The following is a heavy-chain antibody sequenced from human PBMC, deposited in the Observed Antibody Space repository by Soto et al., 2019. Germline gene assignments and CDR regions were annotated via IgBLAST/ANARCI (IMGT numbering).Heavy chain of an antibody. J-gene: IGHJ6*02. V-gene: IGHV5-10-1*01. Sequence: GESLKISCKGSGYSFTSYWISWVRQMPGKGLEWMGSIDPSDSDTNYSPSFQGHVTISADKSISTAYLQWSSLKASDTAMYYCAGGGVRGVITRTRDYYGMDVWGQGTTVTVSS. CDR3: AGGGVRGVITRTRDYYGMDV. CDR1: GYSFTSYW. D-gene: IGHD3-10*01. CDR2: IDPSDSDT.